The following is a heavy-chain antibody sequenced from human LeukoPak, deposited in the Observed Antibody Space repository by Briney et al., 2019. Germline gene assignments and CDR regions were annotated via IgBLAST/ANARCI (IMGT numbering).Heavy chain of an antibody. Sequence: PGGSLRLSCAASGFTFNVYAMHWVRQVPGKGPEWISSISGSRDFIYYADSVKGRFTISRGNAKNSLYLDMNSLRVEDTAVYFCVRALVGAAFDTWGQGALVTVSS. CDR1: GFTFNVYA. V-gene: IGHV3-21*06. CDR3: VRALVGAAFDT. J-gene: IGHJ4*02. D-gene: IGHD1-26*01. CDR2: ISGSRDFI.